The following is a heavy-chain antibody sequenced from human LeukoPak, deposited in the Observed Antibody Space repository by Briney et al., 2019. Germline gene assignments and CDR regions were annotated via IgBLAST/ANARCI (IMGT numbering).Heavy chain of an antibody. CDR3: AKDIVVVPAGLTGVCYYYYGMDV. D-gene: IGHD2-2*01. Sequence: PGGSLRLSCAASGFTFSSYAMSWVRQAPGKGLEWVSAISGSGGSTYYADSVKGRFIISRDNSKNTLYLQMNSLRAEDTAVYYCAKDIVVVPAGLTGVCYYYYGMDVWGQGTTVTVSS. J-gene: IGHJ6*02. CDR1: GFTFSSYA. CDR2: ISGSGGST. V-gene: IGHV3-23*01.